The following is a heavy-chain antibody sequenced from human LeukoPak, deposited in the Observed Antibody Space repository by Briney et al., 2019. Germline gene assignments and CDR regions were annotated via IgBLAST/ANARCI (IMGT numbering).Heavy chain of an antibody. J-gene: IGHJ4*02. Sequence: KPSETLSLTCAVYGGSFSGYYWSWIRQPPGKGLEWVGEINHSGSTNYNPSLKSRVTISVDTSKNQFSLKLSSVTAADTAVYYCASFYGSGSYPDFGYWGQGTLVTVSS. CDR1: GGSFSGYY. CDR2: INHSGST. D-gene: IGHD3-10*01. V-gene: IGHV4-34*01. CDR3: ASFYGSGSYPDFGY.